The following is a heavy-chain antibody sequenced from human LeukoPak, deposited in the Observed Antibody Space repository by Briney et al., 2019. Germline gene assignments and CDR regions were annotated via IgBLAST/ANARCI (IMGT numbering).Heavy chain of an antibody. D-gene: IGHD2-2*01. J-gene: IGHJ4*02. CDR2: IYYSGST. CDR1: GGSVSSGSYY. Sequence: PSETLSLTCTVSGGSVSSGSYYWSWIRQPPGKRLEWIGYIYYSGSTNYNPSLKSRVTISVDTSKNQFSLKLSSVTAADTAVYYCARSRGGYCSSTSCSRFDYWGQGTLVTVSS. V-gene: IGHV4-61*01. CDR3: ARSRGGYCSSTSCSRFDY.